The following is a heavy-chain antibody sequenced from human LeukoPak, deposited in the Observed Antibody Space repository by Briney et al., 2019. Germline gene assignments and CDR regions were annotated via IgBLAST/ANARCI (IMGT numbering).Heavy chain of an antibody. D-gene: IGHD6-19*01. V-gene: IGHV3-23*01. Sequence: GGSLRLSCAASGFTFSSYALSWVRQAPGKGLEWVSAIGGSGDNRYYADSAKGRFTISRDNSKNTLYLEMNSLRAEDTAVYYCARDSSGWYRGGFDYWGQGTLVTVSS. CDR2: IGGSGDNR. CDR3: ARDSSGWYRGGFDY. CDR1: GFTFSSYA. J-gene: IGHJ4*02.